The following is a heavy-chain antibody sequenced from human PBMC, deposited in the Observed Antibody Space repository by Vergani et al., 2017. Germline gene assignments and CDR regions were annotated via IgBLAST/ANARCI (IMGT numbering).Heavy chain of an antibody. V-gene: IGHV5-51*01. CDR3: ARGKSYYDSSGYSHYFVY. D-gene: IGHD3-22*01. Sequence: EVQLVQSGAEVKKPGESLKISCKGSGYSFTSYWIGWVRQMPGKGLEWMGIIYPGDSDTRYSPSFQGQVTISADKSISTAYLQWSSLKASDTAMYYCARGKSYYDSSGYSHYFVYWGQGTLVTVSS. CDR2: IYPGDSDT. J-gene: IGHJ4*02. CDR1: GYSFTSYW.